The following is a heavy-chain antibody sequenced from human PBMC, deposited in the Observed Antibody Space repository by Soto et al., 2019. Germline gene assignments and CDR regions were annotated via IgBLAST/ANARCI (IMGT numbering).Heavy chain of an antibody. CDR2: ISSSASTI. J-gene: IGHJ3*01. CDR1: GFTFSSYE. D-gene: IGHD6-13*01. V-gene: IGHV3-48*03. CDR3: ARERSSWYTDAFDV. Sequence: PGGSLRLSCAASGFTFSSYEMNWVRQAPGKGLEWVSYISSSASTIYYVDSVKGRFTISRDNAKNSLYLQMNSLTAEDTAVYYCARERSSWYTDAFDVWGKGTMGTV.